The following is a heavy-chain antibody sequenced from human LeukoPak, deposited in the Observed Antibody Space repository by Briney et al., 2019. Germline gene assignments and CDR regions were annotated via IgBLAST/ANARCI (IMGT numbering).Heavy chain of an antibody. J-gene: IGHJ4*02. CDR2: IYYSGST. V-gene: IGHV4-4*02. D-gene: IGHD3-22*01. CDR1: GGSISSSNW. Sequence: SGTLSLTCAVSGGSISSSNWWSWVRQPPGKGLEWIGSIYYSGSTYYNPSLKSRVTISVDTSKNQFSLKLSSVTAADTAVYYCARRGYYDSSDYWGQGTLVTVSS. CDR3: ARRGYYDSSDY.